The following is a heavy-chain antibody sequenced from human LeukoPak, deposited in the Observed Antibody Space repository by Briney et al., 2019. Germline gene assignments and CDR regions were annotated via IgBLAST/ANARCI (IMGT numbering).Heavy chain of an antibody. CDR2: ISYDGSNK. Sequence: LGGSLRLSCAASGFIFNTYAMHWVRQAPGKGLEWVAVISYDGSNKYYTDSVKGRFAISRDNSRNTLYLQVNSLRAEDTAAYFCARGVLTGGTYFAYWGQGTLVTVSS. CDR3: ARGVLTGGTYFAY. J-gene: IGHJ4*02. V-gene: IGHV3-30*09. CDR1: GFIFNTYA. D-gene: IGHD4/OR15-4a*01.